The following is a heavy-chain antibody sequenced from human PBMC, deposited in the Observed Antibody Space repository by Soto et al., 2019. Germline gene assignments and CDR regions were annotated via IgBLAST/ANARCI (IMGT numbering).Heavy chain of an antibody. J-gene: IGHJ4*02. CDR3: AKELNVVVPAAMGGSDY. CDR2: ISGSGGST. D-gene: IGHD2-2*01. V-gene: IGHV3-23*01. CDR1: GFTSSSYA. Sequence: EVQLLESGGGLVQPGGSLRLSCAASGFTSSSYAMSWVRQAPGKGLELVSAISGSGGSTYYADSVKGRFTISRDNSKNPLYLQMNSLRAEDTAVYYCAKELNVVVPAAMGGSDYWGQGTLVTVSS.